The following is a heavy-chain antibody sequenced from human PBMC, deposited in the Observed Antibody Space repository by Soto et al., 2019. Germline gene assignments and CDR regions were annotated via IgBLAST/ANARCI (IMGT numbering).Heavy chain of an antibody. CDR3: ARVSGDFYYYGLDV. Sequence: PSETLSLTCTVSGGSISSGGYYWSWIRQHPGKGLEWIGYIYYSGSTYYNPSLKSRVTISVDTSKNQFSLKLSSVTAADTAVYYCARVSGDFYYYGLDVRGQGTTVTVSS. D-gene: IGHD6-25*01. V-gene: IGHV4-31*03. CDR2: IYYSGST. J-gene: IGHJ6*01. CDR1: GGSISSGGYY.